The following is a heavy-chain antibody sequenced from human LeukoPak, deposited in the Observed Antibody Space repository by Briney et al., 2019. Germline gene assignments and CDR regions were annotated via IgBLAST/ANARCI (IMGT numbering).Heavy chain of an antibody. Sequence: PSETLSLTCAVSGYSISSGYYWGWIRQPPGKGLEWIGSIYHSGSTYYNPSLKSRVTISVDTSKNQFFLKLSSVTAADTAVYYCERPRTSIAGGSYFDYWGQGTLVTVSS. CDR1: GYSISSGYY. CDR3: ERPRTSIAGGSYFDY. J-gene: IGHJ4*02. V-gene: IGHV4-38-2*01. CDR2: IYHSGST. D-gene: IGHD6-6*01.